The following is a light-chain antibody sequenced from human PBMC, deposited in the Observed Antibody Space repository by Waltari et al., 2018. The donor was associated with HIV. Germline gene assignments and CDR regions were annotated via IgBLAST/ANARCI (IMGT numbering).Light chain of an antibody. J-gene: IGLJ2*01. CDR2: TNK. CDR1: SSDLGSHP. CDR3: AAWDDSLNGDVV. V-gene: IGLV1-44*01. Sequence: QSVLTQPPSASGTPGQRVTISCSGSSSDLGSHPVNWYQQLPGTAPRLLIYTNKQRPSGVPDRFSGSKSGTSASLVISGLQSEDEADYFCAAWDDSLNGDVVFGGGTKLTVL.